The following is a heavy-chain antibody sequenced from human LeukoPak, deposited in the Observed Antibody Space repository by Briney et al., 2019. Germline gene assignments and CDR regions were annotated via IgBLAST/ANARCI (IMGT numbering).Heavy chain of an antibody. J-gene: IGHJ4*02. V-gene: IGHV3-23*01. Sequence: QPGGSLRLSCAASGFTFSSYAMSWVRQAPGKGLEWVSAISGSGGSTYYADSVKGRFTISRDNSKNMLYLQMNSLRAEDTAVYYCAKFGGSRVGGTGYWGQGTLVTVSS. CDR3: AKFGGSRVGGTGY. CDR1: GFTFSSYA. D-gene: IGHD1-1*01. CDR2: ISGSGGST.